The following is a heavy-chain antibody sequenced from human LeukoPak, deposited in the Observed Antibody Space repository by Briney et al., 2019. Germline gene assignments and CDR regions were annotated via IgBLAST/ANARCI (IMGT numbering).Heavy chain of an antibody. V-gene: IGHV4-39*07. Sequence: SETLSLTCTVSGGSISSSSYYWGWIRQPPGKGLEWIGSIYYSGSTYYNPSLKSRVTISVDTSKNQFSLKLSSVTAADTAVYYCARLKIAAAGRFDYWGQGTLVTVSS. J-gene: IGHJ4*02. CDR1: GGSISSSSYY. D-gene: IGHD6-13*01. CDR2: IYYSGST. CDR3: ARLKIAAAGRFDY.